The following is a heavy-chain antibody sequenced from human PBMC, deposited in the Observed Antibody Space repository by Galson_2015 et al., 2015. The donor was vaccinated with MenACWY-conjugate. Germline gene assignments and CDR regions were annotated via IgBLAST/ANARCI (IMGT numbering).Heavy chain of an antibody. J-gene: IGHJ2*01. Sequence: ISGDSVSSHSAAWHWIRQSPSRGLEWLGRTYYRSKWYNDYAGSVKSRITINPDTSKNQFSLQLNSVTPEDTAVYYCARTDYDTRGYYRPYWYFDLWGRGTLVTVSS. CDR3: ARTDYDTRGYYRPYWYFDL. CDR1: GDSVSSHSAA. CDR2: TYYRSKWYN. D-gene: IGHD3-22*01. V-gene: IGHV6-1*01.